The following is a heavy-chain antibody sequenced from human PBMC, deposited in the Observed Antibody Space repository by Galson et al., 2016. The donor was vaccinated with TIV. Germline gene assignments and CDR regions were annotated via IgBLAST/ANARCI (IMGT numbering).Heavy chain of an antibody. CDR2: IDIDGST. CDR1: GLIVSDNY. CDR3: ARDRRHWGNECFLRFYYGMGG. D-gene: IGHD3-16*01. Sequence: SLRLSCATSGLIVSDNYMNWVRQAPGKGLEWVPVIDIDGSTRYADSVKGRFTISRDNSRNTLYLQMDSLRPDDTSVYYCARDRRHWGNECFLRFYYGMGGWCPGTTVNVSS. J-gene: IGHJ6*02. V-gene: IGHV3-66*02.